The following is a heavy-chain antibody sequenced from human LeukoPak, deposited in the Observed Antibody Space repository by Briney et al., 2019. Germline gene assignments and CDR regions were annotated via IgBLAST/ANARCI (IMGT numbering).Heavy chain of an antibody. J-gene: IGHJ6*02. CDR2: ITNSGNSK. CDR3: ARERSDSSGYYHPQRDYYYYYGMDV. CDR1: EFTFSSYS. D-gene: IGHD3-22*01. Sequence: GSLRLSCAASEFTFSSYSMNWVRQAPGKGLEWVSYITNSGNSKSYADSVKGRFTISRDNTKNSLYLQMNSLRAEDTAVYYCARERSDSSGYYHPQRDYYYYYGMDVWGQGTTVTVSS. V-gene: IGHV3-48*01.